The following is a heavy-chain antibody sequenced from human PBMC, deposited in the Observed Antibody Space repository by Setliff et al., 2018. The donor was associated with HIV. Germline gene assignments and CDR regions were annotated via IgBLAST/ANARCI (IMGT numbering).Heavy chain of an antibody. D-gene: IGHD1-7*01. J-gene: IGHJ6*03. Sequence: EGSVKVSCKISGYTLTEVSMHWVRQAPGQGLEWMGWINPNSGGTNYAQKFQGRVTMTRDTSISTAYMELSRLRSDDAAVYFCARDPTGTRIYSSSSHMDVWGKGTTVTVSS. CDR2: INPNSGGT. V-gene: IGHV1-2*02. CDR3: ARDPTGTRIYSSSSHMDV. CDR1: GYTLTEVS.